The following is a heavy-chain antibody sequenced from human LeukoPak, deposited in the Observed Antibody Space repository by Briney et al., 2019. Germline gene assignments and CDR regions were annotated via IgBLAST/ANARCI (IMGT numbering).Heavy chain of an antibody. V-gene: IGHV1-18*01. CDR3: ARTCSSTSCYDDYFDY. CDR2: ISGYTGDT. CDR1: GYTFPNYD. J-gene: IGHJ4*02. Sequence: ASVRVSCKTSGYTFPNYDIYWVRQAPGQGLECMGWISGYTGDTKYAQILQGRFTVTTDTSTSTAYMELRSLTYDDTAVYYCARTCSSTSCYDDYFDYWGQGTLVTVSS. D-gene: IGHD2-2*01.